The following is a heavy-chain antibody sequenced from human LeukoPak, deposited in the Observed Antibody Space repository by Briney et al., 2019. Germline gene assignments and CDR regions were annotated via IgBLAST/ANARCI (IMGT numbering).Heavy chain of an antibody. D-gene: IGHD3-10*01. Sequence: GGSLRLSCAASGFTFSDYYMSWIRQAQGKGLEWVSYISSSGSTIYYADSVKGRFTISRDNAKNSLYLQMNSLRAEDTAVYYCARDLLYYGSGRFPPNDYWGQGTLVTVSS. V-gene: IGHV3-11*04. J-gene: IGHJ4*02. CDR2: ISSSGSTI. CDR3: ARDLLYYGSGRFPPNDY. CDR1: GFTFSDYY.